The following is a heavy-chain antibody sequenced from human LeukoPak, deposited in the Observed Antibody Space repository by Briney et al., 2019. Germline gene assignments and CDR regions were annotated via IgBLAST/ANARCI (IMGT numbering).Heavy chain of an antibody. Sequence: GGSLRLSCAASGFTFSSYAMHWVRQAPGKGLEWVAVISYDGSNKYYADSVKGRFTISRDNSKNTLYLQMNSLRAEDTAVYYCARDCSGGSCYSDGAFDIWGQGTMVTVS. CDR3: ARDCSGGSCYSDGAFDI. CDR1: GFTFSSYA. J-gene: IGHJ3*02. D-gene: IGHD2-15*01. CDR2: ISYDGSNK. V-gene: IGHV3-30-3*01.